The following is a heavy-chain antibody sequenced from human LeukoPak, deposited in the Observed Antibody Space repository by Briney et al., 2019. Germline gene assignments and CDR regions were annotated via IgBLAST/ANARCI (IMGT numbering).Heavy chain of an antibody. J-gene: IGHJ3*02. CDR3: ARHVSSASRAFDI. CDR1: GVSISSYY. V-gene: IGHV4-59*01. D-gene: IGHD2-2*01. CDR2: IYYSGST. Sequence: SETLSLTCTVSGVSISSYYWNWIRQPPGKGLEWIGYIYYSGSTNYNPSLKTRVTISVDTSKKQSSLNLSSVTAADPAVYYRARHVSSASRAFDIWGQGTMVTVSS.